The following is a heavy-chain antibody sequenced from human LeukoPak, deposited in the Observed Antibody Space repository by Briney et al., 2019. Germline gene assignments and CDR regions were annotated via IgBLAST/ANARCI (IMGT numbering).Heavy chain of an antibody. CDR1: GYTFTSYD. CDR2: MNPNSGNT. J-gene: IGHJ4*02. D-gene: IGHD3-3*01. Sequence: ASVKVSCKASGYTFTSYDINWVRQATGQGLEWMGWMNPNSGNTGYAQKFQGRVTITRNTSISTAYMELSSLRSEDTAVYYCARVLDYDFWSGYYNWGQGTLVTVSS. V-gene: IGHV1-8*03. CDR3: ARVLDYDFWSGYYN.